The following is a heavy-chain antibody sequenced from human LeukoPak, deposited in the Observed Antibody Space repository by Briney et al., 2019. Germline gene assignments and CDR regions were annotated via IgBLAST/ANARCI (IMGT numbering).Heavy chain of an antibody. CDR3: ARDSSRFSSSDPAWYFDL. CDR2: INPNSGGT. CDR1: GYTFTGYY. J-gene: IGHJ2*01. D-gene: IGHD6-6*01. Sequence: ASVEVSCKASGYTFTGYYMHWVRQAPGQGLEWMGWINPNSGGTNYAQKFQGRVTMTRDTSISTAYMELSRLRSDDTAVYYCARDSSRFSSSDPAWYFDLWGRGTLVTVSS. V-gene: IGHV1-2*02.